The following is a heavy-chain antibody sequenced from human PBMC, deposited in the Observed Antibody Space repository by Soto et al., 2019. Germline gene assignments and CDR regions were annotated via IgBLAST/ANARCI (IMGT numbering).Heavy chain of an antibody. CDR1: WGSFRGFY. J-gene: IGHJ4*02. D-gene: IGHD4-17*01. CDR2: IYYSGST. CDR3: ASVYGDYEGVDY. Sequence: PSGTLSPPRAVYWGSFRGFYWGWIRQPPGKGLEWIGYIYYSGSTNYNPSLKSRVTISVDTSKNQFSLKLSSVTAADTAVYYCASVYGDYEGVDYWGQGTLVTVSS. V-gene: IGHV4-59*01.